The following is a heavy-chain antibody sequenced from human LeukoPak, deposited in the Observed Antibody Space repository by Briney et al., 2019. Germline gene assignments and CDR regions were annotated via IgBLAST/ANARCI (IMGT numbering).Heavy chain of an antibody. V-gene: IGHV3-43*02. CDR2: ISGDGGST. CDR3: AKDLASVYDAFNA. CDR1: GFPFNGYA. J-gene: IGHJ3*01. Sequence: AGGSLRLSCAASGFPFNGYAMDWVRQAPGRGLEWVSLISGDGGSTYYADSVKGRFTISRDNSKNSLYLQMNSLRTEDTALYYCAKDLASVYDAFNAWGQGTMVTVSS.